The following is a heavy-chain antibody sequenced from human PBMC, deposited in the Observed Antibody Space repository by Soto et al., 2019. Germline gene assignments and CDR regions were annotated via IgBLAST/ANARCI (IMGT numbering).Heavy chain of an antibody. CDR1: GFTFSSYA. D-gene: IGHD3-10*02. CDR3: AKCSAEYVYYYYGMDV. J-gene: IGHJ6*02. Sequence: GGSLRLSCAASGFTFSSYAMSWVRQAPWKGLEWVSAISGSGGSTYYADSVKGRFTISRDNSKNTLYLQMNSLRAEDTAVYYCAKCSAEYVYYYYGMDVWGQGTTVTVSS. CDR2: ISGSGGST. V-gene: IGHV3-23*01.